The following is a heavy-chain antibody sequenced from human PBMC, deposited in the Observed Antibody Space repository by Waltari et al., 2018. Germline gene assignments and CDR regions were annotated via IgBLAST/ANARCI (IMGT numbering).Heavy chain of an antibody. CDR2: IYYSGGT. J-gene: IGHJ4*02. V-gene: IGHV4-39*01. CDR3: ARRSPYSSSWYYFDY. CDR1: GGSISSSSYY. Sequence: QLQLQESGPGLVKPSETLSLTCTVSGGSISSSSYYWGWIRQPPGKGLEWIGSIYYSGGTYDNPSLKSRVTISVDTSKNQFSLKLSSVTAADTAVYYCARRSPYSSSWYYFDYWGQGTLVTVSS. D-gene: IGHD6-13*01.